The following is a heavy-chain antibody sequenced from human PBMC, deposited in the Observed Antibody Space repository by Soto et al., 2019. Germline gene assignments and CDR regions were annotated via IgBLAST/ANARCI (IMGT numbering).Heavy chain of an antibody. J-gene: IGHJ6*02. Sequence: SETLSLTCTVSGGSISSSSYYWGWIRQPPGKGLEWIGSIYYSGSTYYNPSLKSRVTISVDTSKNQFSLKLSSVTAADTAVYYCASITIDYYYGMDVWGQGTTVT. CDR3: ASITIDYYYGMDV. CDR2: IYYSGST. CDR1: GGSISSSSYY. V-gene: IGHV4-39*01. D-gene: IGHD3-3*01.